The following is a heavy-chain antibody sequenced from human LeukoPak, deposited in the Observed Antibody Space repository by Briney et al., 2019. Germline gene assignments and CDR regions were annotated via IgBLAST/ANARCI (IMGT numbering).Heavy chain of an antibody. CDR3: AVMTTVSSRYYYYMDV. J-gene: IGHJ6*03. V-gene: IGHV3-48*01. CDR1: GFSISTYN. CDR2: ISGSSSTI. D-gene: IGHD4-17*01. Sequence: GGSLRLSCAASGFSISTYNINWVRQAPGKGLEWVSYISGSSSTIYYADSVKGRFTISRDNAKKSLYLQMNSLRAEDTAVYYCAVMTTVSSRYYYYMDVWGKGTAVTVSS.